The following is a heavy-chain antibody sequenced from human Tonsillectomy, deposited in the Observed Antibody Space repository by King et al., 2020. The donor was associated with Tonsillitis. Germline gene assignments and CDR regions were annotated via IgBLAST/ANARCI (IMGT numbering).Heavy chain of an antibody. J-gene: IGHJ4*02. CDR1: GFSLSTSGVG. CDR3: EHRHRDHYDFWSGYYYYYFDY. D-gene: IGHD3-3*01. Sequence: ITLKESGPTLVKPTQTLTLTCTFSGFSLSTSGVGVGWIRQPPGKALEWLALIYWNDDKRYSPSLKSGLTTTKDPSKNQVVLTMTNMDPVDTATYYCEHRHRDHYDFWSGYYYYYFDYWGQGTLVTVSS. V-gene: IGHV2-5*01. CDR2: IYWNDDK.